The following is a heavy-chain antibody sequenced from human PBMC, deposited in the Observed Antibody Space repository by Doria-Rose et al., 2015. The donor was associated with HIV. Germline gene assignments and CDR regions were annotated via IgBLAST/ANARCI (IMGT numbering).Heavy chain of an antibody. V-gene: IGHV2-26*01. CDR1: GVSLSSPGMG. J-gene: IGHJ4*02. CDR3: ARIKSSRWYHKYYFDF. Sequence: QESGPVLVKPTETLTLTCTVSGVSLSSPGMGVSWIRQPPGKALEWLANIFSDDERSYKTSLKSRLTSSRRTSKSQVALTMTDMDPVDTATYYCARIKSSRWYHKYYFDFWGQGTLVIVSA. CDR2: IFSDDER. D-gene: IGHD6-13*01.